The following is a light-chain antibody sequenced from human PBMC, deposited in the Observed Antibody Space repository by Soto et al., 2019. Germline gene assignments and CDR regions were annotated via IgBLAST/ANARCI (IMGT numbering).Light chain of an antibody. J-gene: IGKJ4*01. V-gene: IGKV3D-15*01. CDR3: QQFSSYPLT. Sequence: DIVVTQSPATLSVSPGERATLSCRASQSFSSDLAWYQQKPGQAPRLLIYGASTRATGIPDRFSGGGSGTDFTLTISRLEPEDFAVYYCQQFSSYPLTFGGGTKWIS. CDR1: QSFSSD. CDR2: GAS.